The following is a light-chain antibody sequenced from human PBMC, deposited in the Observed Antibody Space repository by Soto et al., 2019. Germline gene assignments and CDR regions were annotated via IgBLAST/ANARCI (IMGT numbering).Light chain of an antibody. J-gene: IGLJ1*01. V-gene: IGLV2-23*03. CDR3: CSYAGSSTFPV. CDR1: SSDVGSYNL. CDR2: EGS. Sequence: ALTQPASVSGSPGQSITISCTGASSDVGSYNLVSWYQQHPGKAPKLMIYEGSKRPSGVSNRFSGSKSGNTASLTISGLQAEDEADYYCCSYAGSSTFPVFGTGTKVTVL.